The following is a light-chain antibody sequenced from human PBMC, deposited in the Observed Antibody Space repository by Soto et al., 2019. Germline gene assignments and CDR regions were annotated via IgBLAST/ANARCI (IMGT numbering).Light chain of an antibody. Sequence: EIVLTQSPGTLSLSPGERATLSCRASPSVSSSYLAWYQQRPGQAPRLLIFGASSRATGIPVRFTGSGSGTDFTLTISRLEPEDFAVFYCHQYGSSPQTFGQGTKVDIK. CDR3: HQYGSSPQT. J-gene: IGKJ1*01. V-gene: IGKV3-20*01. CDR2: GAS. CDR1: PSVSSSY.